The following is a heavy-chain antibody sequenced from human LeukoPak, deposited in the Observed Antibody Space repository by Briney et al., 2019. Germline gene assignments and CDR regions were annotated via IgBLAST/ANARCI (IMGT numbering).Heavy chain of an antibody. D-gene: IGHD6-6*01. Sequence: SETLSLTCSVSGGSISSSSYFWGWIRQPPGKGLEWIGSIYYTGSTYYNPSLKSRVTISVDTSKNQFSLNLSSVTAADTAVYYCARHTSSSMDYWGQGTLFTVSS. CDR1: GGSISSSSYF. V-gene: IGHV4-39*01. CDR3: ARHTSSSMDY. CDR2: IYYTGST. J-gene: IGHJ4*02.